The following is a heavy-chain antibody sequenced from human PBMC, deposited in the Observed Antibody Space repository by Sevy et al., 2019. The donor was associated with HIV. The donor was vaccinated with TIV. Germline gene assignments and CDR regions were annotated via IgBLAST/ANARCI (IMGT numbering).Heavy chain of an antibody. J-gene: IGHJ4*02. D-gene: IGHD5-12*01. Sequence: ASVKVSCKASGYTFTGQYIHWVRQAPGQGLEWMGWINPNSSDRNYAQEFQGRVTMTRDTSISTAYMELSGLKSDDTAVYYCSRDLRLRGYSICCFDYWGQGTLVTVSS. V-gene: IGHV1-2*02. CDR2: INPNSSDR. CDR1: GYTFTGQY. CDR3: SRDLRLRGYSICCFDY.